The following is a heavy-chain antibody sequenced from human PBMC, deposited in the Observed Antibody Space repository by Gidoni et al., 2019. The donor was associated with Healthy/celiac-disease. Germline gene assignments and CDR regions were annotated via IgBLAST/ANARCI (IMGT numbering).Heavy chain of an antibody. Sequence: QVQLVESGGGVVQPGRALRLSCAASVVTFSSYAMHWVSQAPGKGLEWVAVISYDGSNKYYADSVKGRFTISRDNSKNTLYLQMNSLRAEDTAVYYCAAGIAVADDYFDYWGQGTLVTVSS. J-gene: IGHJ4*02. V-gene: IGHV3-30-3*01. CDR1: VVTFSSYA. D-gene: IGHD6-19*01. CDR2: ISYDGSNK. CDR3: AAGIAVADDYFDY.